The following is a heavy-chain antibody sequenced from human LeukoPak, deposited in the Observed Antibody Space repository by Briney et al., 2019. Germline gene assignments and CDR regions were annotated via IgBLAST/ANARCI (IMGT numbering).Heavy chain of an antibody. D-gene: IGHD2-15*01. V-gene: IGHV3-33*01. CDR1: GFTFSSYG. Sequence: GRSLRLSCAASGFTFSSYGMHWVGQAPGKGLEWVAVKWYDGSNKYYADSVKGRFTISRDNSKNTLYLQMNSLRAEDTAVYYCARGYCSGGSCNYYYGMDVWGQGTTVTVSS. CDR3: ARGYCSGGSCNYYYGMDV. CDR2: KWYDGSNK. J-gene: IGHJ6*02.